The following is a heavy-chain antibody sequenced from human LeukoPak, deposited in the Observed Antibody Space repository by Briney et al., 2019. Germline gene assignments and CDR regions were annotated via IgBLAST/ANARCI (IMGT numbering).Heavy chain of an antibody. CDR3: ARSTLPAATGYYFDY. CDR2: IYSGGST. D-gene: IGHD2-2*01. CDR1: GFTVSSNY. Sequence: PGGSLRLSCAASGFTVSSNYMSWVRQAPGKGLEWVSVIYSGGSTYYADSVKGRFTISRDNSKNTLYLQVNSLRAEDRAVYYCARSTLPAATGYYFDYWGQGTLVTVSS. V-gene: IGHV3-66*02. J-gene: IGHJ4*02.